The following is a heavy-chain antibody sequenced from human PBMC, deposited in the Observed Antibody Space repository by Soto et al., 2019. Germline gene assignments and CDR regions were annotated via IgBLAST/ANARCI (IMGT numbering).Heavy chain of an antibody. D-gene: IGHD2-8*01. J-gene: IGHJ6*02. CDR1: GYTFTRYG. V-gene: IGHV1-18*01. CDR3: AKNGQPPYYYYGLDV. CDR2: ISGYNGDT. Sequence: ASVKVSCKASGYTFTRYGISWVRQAPGQGLEWMGWISGYNGDTNYAQKFQGRVSMTIDTSTTTAYMELRSLTSDDTAVYFCAKNGQPPYYYYGLDVWGQGTKVTVSS.